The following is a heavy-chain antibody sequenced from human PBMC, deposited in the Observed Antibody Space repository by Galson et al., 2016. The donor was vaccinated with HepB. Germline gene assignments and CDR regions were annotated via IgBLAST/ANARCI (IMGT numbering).Heavy chain of an antibody. CDR3: ARVGDTPRDDCFDM. V-gene: IGHV4-61*08. Sequence: SETLSLTCTVSGGSIRSGDYYWSWIRQSSGKGLEYIGYISYSGTTNYNPSFKSRVTITVDTSKNQFSLRLTSVSAADTAIYYCARVGDTPRDDCFDMWGRGTMATVSS. D-gene: IGHD5-18*01. J-gene: IGHJ3*02. CDR1: GGSIRSGDYY. CDR2: ISYSGTT.